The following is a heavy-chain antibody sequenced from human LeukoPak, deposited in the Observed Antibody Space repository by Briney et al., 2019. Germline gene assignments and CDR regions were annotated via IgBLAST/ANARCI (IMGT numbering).Heavy chain of an antibody. V-gene: IGHV3-30-3*01. CDR1: GFTFSSYA. Sequence: TGGSLRLSCAASGFTFSSYAMHWVRQAPGKGLEWVAVISYDGSNKYYADSVKGRFTISRDNSKNTLYLQMNSLRAEDTAVYYCARDTISSRGTLGYWGQGTLVTVSS. D-gene: IGHD6-13*01. CDR3: ARDTISSRGTLGY. CDR2: ISYDGSNK. J-gene: IGHJ4*02.